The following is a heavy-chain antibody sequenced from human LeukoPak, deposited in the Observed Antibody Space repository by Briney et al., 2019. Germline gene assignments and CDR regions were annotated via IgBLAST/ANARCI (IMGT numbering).Heavy chain of an antibody. CDR1: GGSISSGGYC. CDR2: IYYSGST. CDR3: ARTRFGELFIDY. V-gene: IGHV4-31*03. J-gene: IGHJ4*02. D-gene: IGHD3-10*01. Sequence: SQTLSLTCTVSGGSISSGGYCWSWIRQHPGKGLEWIGYIYYSGSTYYNPSLKSRVTISVDTSKNQFSLKLSSVTAADTAVYYCARTRFGELFIDYWGQGTLVTVSS.